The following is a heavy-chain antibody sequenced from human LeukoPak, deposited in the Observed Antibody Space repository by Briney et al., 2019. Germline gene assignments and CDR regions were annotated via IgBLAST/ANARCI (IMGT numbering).Heavy chain of an antibody. V-gene: IGHV3-21*06. D-gene: IGHD2-15*01. CDR2: ISSSSSDI. Sequence: PGGSPRLSCAASGFSLSTYIMNWVRQAPGKGLEWVSSISSSSSDIHYADSVKGRFTISRDNAKNSLYLQMNSLRVEDTAVYYCARGLRDSDGLFDYWGQGTLVTVSS. CDR3: ARGLRDSDGLFDY. J-gene: IGHJ4*02. CDR1: GFSLSTYI.